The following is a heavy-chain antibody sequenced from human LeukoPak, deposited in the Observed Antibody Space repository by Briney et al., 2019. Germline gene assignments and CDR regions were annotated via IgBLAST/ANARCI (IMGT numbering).Heavy chain of an antibody. CDR2: ICAYNGNT. CDR1: GYTFTSYG. D-gene: IGHD6-6*01. CDR3: ARAVEYSTNPTTGDAFDI. J-gene: IGHJ3*02. Sequence: ASVKVSCKASGYTFTSYGISWVRQAPGQGLEWMGWICAYNGNTNYAQKLQGRVTMTTDTSTSTAYMELRSLRSDDTAVYYCARAVEYSTNPTTGDAFDIWGQGTMVTVSS. V-gene: IGHV1-18*01.